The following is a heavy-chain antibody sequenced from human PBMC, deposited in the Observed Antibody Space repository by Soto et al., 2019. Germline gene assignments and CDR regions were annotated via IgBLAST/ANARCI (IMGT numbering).Heavy chain of an antibody. CDR1: GFSLSTNGVG. V-gene: IGHV2-5*02. D-gene: IGHD6-25*01. CDR3: AHSGDTSAATYESYFDF. Sequence: QITLKESGPTLVKPTQTLTLTCTFSGFSLSTNGVGVGWIRQPPGKALEWLALVYWDDDKRYSPSLESRLTITKDTSKNQVVLTMTNMDPVDTATYYCAHSGDTSAATYESYFDFWGQGALVTVSS. CDR2: VYWDDDK. J-gene: IGHJ4*02.